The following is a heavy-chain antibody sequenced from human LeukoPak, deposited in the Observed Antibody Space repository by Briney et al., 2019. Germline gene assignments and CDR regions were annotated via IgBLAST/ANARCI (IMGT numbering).Heavy chain of an antibody. V-gene: IGHV3-30*03. CDR2: ISFDGKVD. J-gene: IGHJ4*02. CDR3: ARVSMYYFDY. Sequence: GRSLRLSCAASGFTFNNYGMHWVRQAPGKGLEWVAVISFDGKVDYYADSVKGRFTISRDNSKNTLYLQMNSLRAEDTAVYYCARVSMYYFDYWGQGTLVTVSS. CDR1: GFTFNNYG.